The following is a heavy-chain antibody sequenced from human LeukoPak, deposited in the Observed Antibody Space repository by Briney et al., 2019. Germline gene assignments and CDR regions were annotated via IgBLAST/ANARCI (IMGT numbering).Heavy chain of an antibody. CDR2: ISAYNGNT. Sequence: APVKVSCKASGYTFTNYGISWVRQAPGQGLEWMGWISAYNGNTNYAQKLQGRVTMTTDTSTSTAYMELRSLRSDDTAVYYCARDQYDSSGYLGDYWGQGTLVTVSS. J-gene: IGHJ4*02. CDR3: ARDQYDSSGYLGDY. D-gene: IGHD3-22*01. CDR1: GYTFTNYG. V-gene: IGHV1-18*01.